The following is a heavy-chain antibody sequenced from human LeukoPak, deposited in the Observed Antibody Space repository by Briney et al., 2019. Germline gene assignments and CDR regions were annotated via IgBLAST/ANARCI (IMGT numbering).Heavy chain of an antibody. Sequence: GSSVKVSCKASGGTFSSYAISWVRQAPGQGLEWMGGIIPIFGTANYAQKFQGRVTITTDESTSTAYMELSSLRSEDTAVYYCARDGYFPKAFDIWGQGTMVTVSS. CDR1: GGTFSSYA. D-gene: IGHD1-1*01. J-gene: IGHJ3*02. CDR2: IIPIFGTA. V-gene: IGHV1-69*05. CDR3: ARDGYFPKAFDI.